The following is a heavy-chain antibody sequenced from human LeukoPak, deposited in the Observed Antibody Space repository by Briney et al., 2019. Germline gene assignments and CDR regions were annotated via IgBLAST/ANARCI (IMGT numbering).Heavy chain of an antibody. J-gene: IGHJ5*02. V-gene: IGHV1-69*13. CDR1: GGTFSSYA. Sequence: SVKVSCKASGGTFSSYAISWVQQAPGQGLEWMGGIIPIFGTANYAQKFQGRVTITADESTSTAYMELSSLRSEDTAVYYCARDRAPYDFWSGYQYNWFDPWGQGTLVTVSS. CDR2: IIPIFGTA. CDR3: ARDRAPYDFWSGYQYNWFDP. D-gene: IGHD3-3*01.